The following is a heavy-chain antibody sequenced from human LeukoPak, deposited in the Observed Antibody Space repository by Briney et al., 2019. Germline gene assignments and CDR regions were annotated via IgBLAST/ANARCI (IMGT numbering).Heavy chain of an antibody. J-gene: IGHJ6*02. CDR2: IYTSGST. V-gene: IGHV4-4*07. CDR1: GGSISSYY. D-gene: IGHD6-13*01. CDR3: ARDGRPIAAAGHYYYGMDV. Sequence: PSETLSLTCTVSGGSISSYYWSWIRQPAGKGLEWIGRIYTSGSTNYNPSLKSRVTMSVDTSKNQFSLKLSSVTAADTAVYYCARDGRPIAAAGHYYYGMDVRGQGTTVTVSS.